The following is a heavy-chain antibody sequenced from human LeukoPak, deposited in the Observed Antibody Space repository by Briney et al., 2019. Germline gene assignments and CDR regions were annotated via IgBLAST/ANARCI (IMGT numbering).Heavy chain of an antibody. Sequence: PSETLSLTCTVSGGSISSSSYYWGWIRQPPGKGLEWIGSIYYSGSTYYNPSLKSRVTISVDTSKNQFSLKLSSVTAADTAVYYCARDTPKYYYDSSGEAFGIWGQETMVTVSS. V-gene: IGHV4-39*07. CDR2: IYYSGST. CDR1: GGSISSSSYY. J-gene: IGHJ3*02. D-gene: IGHD3-22*01. CDR3: ARDTPKYYYDSSGEAFGI.